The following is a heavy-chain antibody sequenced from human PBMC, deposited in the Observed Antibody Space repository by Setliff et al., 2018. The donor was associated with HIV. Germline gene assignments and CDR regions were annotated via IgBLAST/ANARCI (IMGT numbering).Heavy chain of an antibody. CDR3: ATSDYGGTSGHFQH. CDR1: GYSFTSYW. Sequence: PGESLKISCKTSGYSFTSYWIGWVRQMPGKGLEWMGIIYPGDSDTRYSPSFQGQVTIPADKSISTAHLHWSSLKASDSDTAMYYCATSDYGGTSGHFQHWGQGTLVTVSS. J-gene: IGHJ1*01. D-gene: IGHD4-17*01. CDR2: IYPGDSDT. V-gene: IGHV5-51*01.